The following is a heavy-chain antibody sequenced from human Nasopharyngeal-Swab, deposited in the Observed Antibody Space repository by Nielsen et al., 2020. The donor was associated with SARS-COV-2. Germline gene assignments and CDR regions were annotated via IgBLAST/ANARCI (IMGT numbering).Heavy chain of an antibody. CDR2: INPSGGGT. V-gene: IGHV1-46*01. CDR1: GYTFTTYY. J-gene: IGHJ6*02. CDR3: ARMMYFHGYYAMDV. D-gene: IGHD3-10*01. Sequence: ASVKVSCKASGYTFTTYYIHWVRQAPGQGLEWMGIINPSGGGTNYAQKFKGRATMTGGTSTSTVYMELTSLTSEDTAVYYCARMMYFHGYYAMDVWGQGTTVTVSS.